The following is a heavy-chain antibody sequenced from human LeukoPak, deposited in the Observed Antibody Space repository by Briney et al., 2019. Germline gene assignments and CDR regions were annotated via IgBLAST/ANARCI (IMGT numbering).Heavy chain of an antibody. CDR2: INHSGST. CDR1: GGSFSGYY. V-gene: IGHV4-34*01. J-gene: IGHJ6*02. Sequence: SETLSLTCAVYGGSFSGYYWSWIRQPPGKGLEWIGEINHSGSTNYNPSLKSRVTISVDTSKNQFSLKLSSVTAADTAVYYCARGNTGGYSYGYYYGMDVWGQGTTVTVSS. CDR3: ARGNTGGYSYGYYYGMDV. D-gene: IGHD5-18*01.